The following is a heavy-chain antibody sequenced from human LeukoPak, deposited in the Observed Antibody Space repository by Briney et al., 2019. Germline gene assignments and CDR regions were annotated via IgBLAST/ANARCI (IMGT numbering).Heavy chain of an antibody. V-gene: IGHV3-33*01. J-gene: IGHJ4*02. D-gene: IGHD2-15*01. CDR3: ARDIGDCNSGSCYSDYFDY. CDR2: ILNDGNTK. Sequence: GRSLRLSCAASGFTFRPYGMHWVRQAPGKGPEWVALILNDGNTKHYADSVRGRFTISRDNSKNTLYLQMNSLRAEDTAVYYCARDIGDCNSGSCYSDYFDYWGQGTLVTVSS. CDR1: GFTFRPYG.